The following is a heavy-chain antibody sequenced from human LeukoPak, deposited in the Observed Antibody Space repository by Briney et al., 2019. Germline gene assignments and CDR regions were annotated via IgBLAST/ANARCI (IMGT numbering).Heavy chain of an antibody. V-gene: IGHV4-4*02. CDR2: TYHSGST. J-gene: IGHJ4*02. Sequence: KPSGTLSLTCAVSGGSISSSNWWSWVRQPPGKGLEWIGETYHSGSTNYNPSLKSRVTISVDKSKNQFSLKLSSVTAADTAVYYCAGPGKNCSGGSCYDYWGQGTLVTVSS. CDR1: GGSISSSNW. D-gene: IGHD2-15*01. CDR3: AGPGKNCSGGSCYDY.